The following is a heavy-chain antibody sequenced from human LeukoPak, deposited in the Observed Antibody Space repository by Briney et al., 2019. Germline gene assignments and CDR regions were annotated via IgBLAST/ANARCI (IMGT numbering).Heavy chain of an antibody. J-gene: IGHJ6*03. D-gene: IGHD3-16*02. CDR1: GGSFSGYY. CDR2: INHSGST. Sequence: SETLSLTCAVYGGSFSGYYWSWIRQPPGKGLEWIGEINHSGSTNYNPSLKSRVTISVDTSKNQFPLKLSSVTAADTAVYYCASQKTYYDYVWGSYRYYYYMDVWGKGTTVTVSS. V-gene: IGHV4-34*01. CDR3: ASQKTYYDYVWGSYRYYYYMDV.